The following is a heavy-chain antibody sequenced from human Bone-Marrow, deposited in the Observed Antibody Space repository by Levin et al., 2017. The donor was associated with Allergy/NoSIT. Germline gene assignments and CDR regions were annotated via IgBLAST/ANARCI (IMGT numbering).Heavy chain of an antibody. Sequence: ASVKVSCKASGFTFTTYSMNWVRQAPGQGLEWMGWINTNTGNQAFAQGFTGRFVFSLDTSVSTAYLQISSLKAEDTAVYYCARGGGGIGSFYSYGMDVWGQGTTVTVSS. CDR1: GFTFTTYS. V-gene: IGHV7-4-1*02. J-gene: IGHJ6*02. D-gene: IGHD1-26*01. CDR3: ARGGGGIGSFYSYGMDV. CDR2: INTNTGNQ.